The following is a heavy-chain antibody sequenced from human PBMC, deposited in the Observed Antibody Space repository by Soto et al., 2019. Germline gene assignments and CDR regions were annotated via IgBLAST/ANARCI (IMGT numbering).Heavy chain of an antibody. CDR3: ATHNYGSGSYYNVLIDY. D-gene: IGHD3-10*01. CDR2: IYYSGST. V-gene: IGHV4-39*01. CDR1: GGSISSSDVY. J-gene: IGHJ4*02. Sequence: SETQSLTCTVSGGSISSSDVYWGWLRQTPGKGLEWIGSIYYSGSTYYNPSLKSRVTISVDTSKNQFSLKLSSVTAADTAVYYCATHNYGSGSYYNVLIDYWGQGTLVTVSS.